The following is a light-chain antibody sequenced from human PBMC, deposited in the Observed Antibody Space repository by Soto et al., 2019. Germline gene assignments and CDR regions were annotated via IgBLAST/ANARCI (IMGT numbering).Light chain of an antibody. CDR1: QSVSSSY. J-gene: IGKJ5*01. CDR3: QQYGSVIT. V-gene: IGKV3-20*01. CDR2: GAS. Sequence: EIVLTQSPGTLSLSPGERATLSCRASQSVSSSYLAWYQQKPGQAPRLLIIGASSRATGIPDRFSGSGSGTDFTLTISRLEPEDFAVYYCQQYGSVITFGQGTRLEIK.